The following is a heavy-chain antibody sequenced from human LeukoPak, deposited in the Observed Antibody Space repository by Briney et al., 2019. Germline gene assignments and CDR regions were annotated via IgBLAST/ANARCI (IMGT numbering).Heavy chain of an antibody. D-gene: IGHD4-17*01. CDR3: AREVMATVTTDYYYYMDV. J-gene: IGHJ6*03. CDR1: EFSFSSSN. Sequence: GGSLRLSCAASEFSFSSSNMNWVRQVPGTGLEWISYISGSSSTIFYADSVKGRFIISRDNAKKSMYLQMNSLRADDTAVYYCAREVMATVTTDYYYYMDVWAKGPRSPSP. V-gene: IGHV3-48*04. CDR2: ISGSSSTI.